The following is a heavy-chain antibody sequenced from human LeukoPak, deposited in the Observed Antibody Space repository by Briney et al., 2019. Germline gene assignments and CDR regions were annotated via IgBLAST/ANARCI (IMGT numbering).Heavy chain of an antibody. D-gene: IGHD1-26*01. CDR1: GYTFTSYD. CDR3: APEVGRGYFDY. CDR2: INPNSGGT. Sequence: ASVKVSCKASGYTFTSYDINWVRQATGQGLEWMGWINPNSGGTNYAQKFQGRVTMTRDTSISTAYMELSRLRSDDTAVYYCAPEVGRGYFDYWGQGTLVTVSS. J-gene: IGHJ4*02. V-gene: IGHV1-2*02.